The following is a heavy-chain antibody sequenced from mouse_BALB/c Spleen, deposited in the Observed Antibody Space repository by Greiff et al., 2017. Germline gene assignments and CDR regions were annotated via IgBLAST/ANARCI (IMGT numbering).Heavy chain of an antibody. J-gene: IGHJ3*01. CDR3: ARFNPDWFAY. V-gene: IGHV1-80*01. Sequence: QVQLQQSGAELVRPGSSVKISCKASGYAFSSYWMNWVKQRPGQGLEWIGQIYPGDGDTNYNGKFKGKATLTVDKSSSTAYMQLSSLTSEDSAVCFCARFNPDWFAYWGQGTLVTVSA. CDR2: IYPGDGDT. CDR1: GYAFSSYW.